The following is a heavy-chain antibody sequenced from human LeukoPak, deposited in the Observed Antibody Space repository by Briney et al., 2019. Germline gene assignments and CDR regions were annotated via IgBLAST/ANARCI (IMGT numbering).Heavy chain of an antibody. V-gene: IGHV1-46*03. J-gene: IGHJ4*02. CDR3: ARARTIAADDY. CDR2: INPSGGST. CDR1: GFTFTSYY. Sequence: PGRSLRLTCAASGFTFTSYYMHWVRQAPGQGLEWMGIINPSGGSTSYAQKFQGRVTMTRDTSTSTVYMELSSLRSEDTAVYYCARARTIAADDYWGQGTLVTVSS. D-gene: IGHD6-13*01.